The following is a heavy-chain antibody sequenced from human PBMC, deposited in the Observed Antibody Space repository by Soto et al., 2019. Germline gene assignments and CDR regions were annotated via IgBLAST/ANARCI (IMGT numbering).Heavy chain of an antibody. J-gene: IGHJ6*03. CDR1: GYTFTSYA. CDR3: ARGRPRSYDFWSGRYYMDV. D-gene: IGHD3-3*01. CDR2: INAGNGNT. V-gene: IGHV1-3*01. Sequence: VSVKVYCKASGYTFTSYAMHWVRQAPGQRLEWMGWINAGNGNTKYSQKFQGRVTITRDTSASTAYMELSSLRSEDTAVYYCARGRPRSYDFWSGRYYMDVWGKGTTVTVSS.